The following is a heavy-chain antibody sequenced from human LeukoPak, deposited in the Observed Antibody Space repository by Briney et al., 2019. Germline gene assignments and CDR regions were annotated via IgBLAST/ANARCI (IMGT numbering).Heavy chain of an antibody. CDR3: TRHGSYYYDSSGYPHEGLFDY. D-gene: IGHD3-22*01. CDR1: GFTFSGSA. V-gene: IGHV3-73*01. J-gene: IGHJ4*02. Sequence: GGSLTRSCAASGFTFSGSAMHWVRQASGKGLEWVGRIRSKANSYATAYAASVKDRFTISRDDSKNTAYLQMNSLKTEDPAVYYCTRHGSYYYDSSGYPHEGLFDYWGQGTVVTVSS. CDR2: IRSKANSYAT.